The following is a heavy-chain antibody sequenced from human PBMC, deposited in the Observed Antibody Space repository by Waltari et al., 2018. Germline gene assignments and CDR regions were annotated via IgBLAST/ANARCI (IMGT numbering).Heavy chain of an antibody. D-gene: IGHD5-18*01. J-gene: IGHJ6*02. Sequence: QVQLQESGPGLAKASQTLSLTCDVSGGSISNLNFYWSWIRQPAGKGLEWIGRIYRSGVTDYNPSLRGRATMFLDMSKNQFSLTVDSLIAADTAVYYCAVSPDTATSRAAFHFRGPGTTVSVSS. CDR2: IYRSGVT. CDR1: GGSISNLNFY. V-gene: IGHV4-61*02. CDR3: AVSPDTATSRAAFHF.